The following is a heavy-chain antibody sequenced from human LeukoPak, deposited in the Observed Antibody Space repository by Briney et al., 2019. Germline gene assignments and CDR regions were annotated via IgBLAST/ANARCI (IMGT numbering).Heavy chain of an antibody. J-gene: IGHJ4*02. CDR2: TGGSGGTT. Sequence: GGSLRLSCAGSGFTFSNYAMTWVRQAPGKGLEWVSATGGSGGTTYYADSVKGRFTISRDNSKNTLYLQMNSLRAEDTAVYYCAKWHERLLAFDSWGQGVLVTVSS. D-gene: IGHD1-1*01. CDR3: AKWHERLLAFDS. CDR1: GFTFSNYA. V-gene: IGHV3-23*01.